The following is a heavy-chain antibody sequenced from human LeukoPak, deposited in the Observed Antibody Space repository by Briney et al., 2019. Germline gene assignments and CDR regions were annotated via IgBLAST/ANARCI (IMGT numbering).Heavy chain of an antibody. D-gene: IGHD1-26*01. CDR3: ASPVGATTVRAFDI. CDR1: GFIFSDHY. Sequence: GGSLRLSCAASGFIFSDHYMDWVCQAPGKGLEWVGRTRNEANIYTTKYAASVKGRFTISRDDSKNSLYLQMNSLKTEDTAVYYCASPVGATTVRAFDIWGQGTMVTVSS. V-gene: IGHV3-72*01. CDR2: TRNEANIYTT. J-gene: IGHJ3*02.